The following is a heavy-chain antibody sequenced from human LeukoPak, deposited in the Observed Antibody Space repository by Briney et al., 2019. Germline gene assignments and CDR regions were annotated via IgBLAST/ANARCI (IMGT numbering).Heavy chain of an antibody. J-gene: IGHJ4*02. CDR1: GGSISSYY. CDR3: AREDYYYGFGY. CDR2: IYYSGST. Sequence: SETLSLTCTVFGGSISSYYWSWIRQPPGKGLEWIGYIYYSGSTYYNPSLKSRVTISIDTSKNLFSLKLSSVTAADTAVYYCAREDYYYGFGYWGQGTLVTVSS. D-gene: IGHD3-22*01. V-gene: IGHV4-59*12.